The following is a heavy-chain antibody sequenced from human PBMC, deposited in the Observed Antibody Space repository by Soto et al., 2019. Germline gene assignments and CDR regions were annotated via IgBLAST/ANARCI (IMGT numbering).Heavy chain of an antibody. CDR3: AGERGGSSSSGAFDI. D-gene: IGHD6-6*01. V-gene: IGHV1-46*01. CDR1: GYTLTNYD. CDR2: FNPSGGST. Sequence: GASVKVSCKASGYTLTNYDMHWVRQAPGQGLEWMGIFNPSGGSTSYAQKFQGRVTMTRDTSTSTVYMELSSLRSEDTAVYYCAGERGGSSSSGAFDIWGQGTMVTVSS. J-gene: IGHJ3*02.